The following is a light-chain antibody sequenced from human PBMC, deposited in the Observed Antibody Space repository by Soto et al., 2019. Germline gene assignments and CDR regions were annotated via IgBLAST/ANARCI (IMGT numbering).Light chain of an antibody. V-gene: IGLV2-14*01. CDR1: GSDVGGYNY. J-gene: IGLJ6*01. CDR3: SSYTRTTTFVV. Sequence: QSALTQPASVSGSPGQSIAISCTGSGSDVGGYNYVSWYQHHPGKAPKLIIYQVYSRPSGVSNRFSGSKFGNTASLSISGLQADDEADYYCSSYTRTTTFVVFGGGTKVTVL. CDR2: QVY.